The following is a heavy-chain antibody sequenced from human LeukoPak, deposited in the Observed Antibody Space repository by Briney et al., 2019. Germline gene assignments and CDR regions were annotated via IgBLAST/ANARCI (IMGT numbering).Heavy chain of an antibody. CDR2: IYYSGNT. D-gene: IGHD3-10*01. Sequence: SETLSLTCTVSGYSISSGYYWGWLRQPPGKGLEWIGSIYYSGNTYYNPSLKSRVTISVDTSKNQFSLKLSSVTAADAAVYYCARGVKWFGELLFRDPYYYYYYYYMDVWGKGTTVTISS. CDR1: GYSISSGYY. J-gene: IGHJ6*03. V-gene: IGHV4-38-2*02. CDR3: ARGVKWFGELLFRDPYYYYYYYYMDV.